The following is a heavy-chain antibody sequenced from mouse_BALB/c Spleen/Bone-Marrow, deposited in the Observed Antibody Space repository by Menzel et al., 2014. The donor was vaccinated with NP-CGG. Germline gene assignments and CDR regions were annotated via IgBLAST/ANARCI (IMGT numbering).Heavy chain of an antibody. Sequence: LQQSGSELVRPGASVKLSCKASGYTFTSYWMHWVKQRHGQGLEWIGNIYPGSGSTNYHEKFKSKGTLTVDTSSSTAYMHLSSLTSEDSAVYYCTSWDYWGQGTTLTVSS. CDR1: GYTFTSYW. V-gene: IGHV1S22*01. J-gene: IGHJ2*01. CDR2: IYPGSGST. CDR3: TSWDY.